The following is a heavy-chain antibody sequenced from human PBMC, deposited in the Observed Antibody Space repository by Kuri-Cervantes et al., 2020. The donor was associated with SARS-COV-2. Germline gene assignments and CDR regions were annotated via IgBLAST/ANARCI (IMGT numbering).Heavy chain of an antibody. Sequence: ASVKVSCKASGYAFTSYDISWVRQATGQGLEWMGWMNPNSGNTGYAQKFQGRVTMTRNTSISTAYVELSSLRSEDTAVYYCAKTLTTSTVYNYGLDVWGQGTSVTVSS. J-gene: IGHJ6*02. D-gene: IGHD1-1*01. CDR3: AKTLTTSTVYNYGLDV. CDR2: MNPNSGNT. V-gene: IGHV1-8*01. CDR1: GYAFTSYD.